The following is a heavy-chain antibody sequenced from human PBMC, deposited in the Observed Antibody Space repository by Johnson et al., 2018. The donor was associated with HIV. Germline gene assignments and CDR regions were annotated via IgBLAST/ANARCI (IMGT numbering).Heavy chain of an antibody. V-gene: IGHV3-30-3*01. CDR2: ISYDGSNK. D-gene: IGHD3-16*01. CDR3: ARGRLGDPFPGAFDI. J-gene: IGHJ3*02. CDR1: GFTFSSYG. Sequence: VQLVESGGDVVLPGRSLRLSCAASGFTFSSYGMHWVRQAPGKGLEWVAVISYDGSNKYYADTVKGRFTSARDNAKNSLYLQMNSLRTEDTALYYCARGRLGDPFPGAFDIWGQGTMVTVSS.